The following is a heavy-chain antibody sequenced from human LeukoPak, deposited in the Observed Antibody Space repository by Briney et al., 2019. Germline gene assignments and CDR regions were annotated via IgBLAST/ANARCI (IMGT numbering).Heavy chain of an antibody. CDR3: AKDQEYSSLYGMDV. CDR1: GFTFDDYA. V-gene: IGHV3-9*01. J-gene: IGHJ6*02. Sequence: GGSLRLSCAASGFTFDDYAMHWVRQAPGKGLEWVSGISWNSGSIGYADSVKGRFTISRDNAKNSLYLQMNSLRAEDTAVYYCAKDQEYSSLYGMDVWGQGTTVTVSS. D-gene: IGHD6-6*01. CDR2: ISWNSGSI.